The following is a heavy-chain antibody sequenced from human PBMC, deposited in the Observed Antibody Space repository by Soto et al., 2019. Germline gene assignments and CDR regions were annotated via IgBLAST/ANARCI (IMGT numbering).Heavy chain of an antibody. D-gene: IGHD2-21*01. CDR2: IDGSSATT. V-gene: IGHV3-23*01. CDR1: GFTFSDYA. Sequence: GGSLRLSCAASGFTFSDYAMSWVRQAPGKGLEWVSAIDGSSATTNYADSVKGRFTISRDNTKSSLFLQMNSLGVEDTAVYYCARGGGGGLFEHWGQGVLVTVSS. CDR3: ARGGGGGLFEH. J-gene: IGHJ4*02.